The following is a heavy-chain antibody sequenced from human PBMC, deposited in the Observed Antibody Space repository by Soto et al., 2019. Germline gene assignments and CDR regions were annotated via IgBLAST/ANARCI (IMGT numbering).Heavy chain of an antibody. V-gene: IGHV4-59*01. Sequence: KPSETLSLTCTVSGDSISSYYWSWIRQPPGKGLEWIGYIYYSGTTNYNPSLKSRVSISVDTSKSQFSLKLTSVTAADTAVYYCARASYYYDRSGYHYSGFDHWGQGTLVTVSS. J-gene: IGHJ4*02. CDR2: IYYSGTT. CDR1: GDSISSYY. D-gene: IGHD3-22*01. CDR3: ARASYYYDRSGYHYSGFDH.